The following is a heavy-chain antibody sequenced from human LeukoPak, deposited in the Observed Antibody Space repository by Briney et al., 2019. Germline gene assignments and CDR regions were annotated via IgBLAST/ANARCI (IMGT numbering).Heavy chain of an antibody. Sequence: GGSLRLSCAASGFAFSSYGMHWVRQAPGKGLEWVAVISYDGSNKYYADSVKGRFTISRDNSKNTLYLQMNSLRAEDTAVYYCAKDHCSSTSCYGYKFDYWGQGTLVTVSS. J-gene: IGHJ4*02. D-gene: IGHD2-2*01. CDR2: ISYDGSNK. CDR3: AKDHCSSTSCYGYKFDY. V-gene: IGHV3-30*18. CDR1: GFAFSSYG.